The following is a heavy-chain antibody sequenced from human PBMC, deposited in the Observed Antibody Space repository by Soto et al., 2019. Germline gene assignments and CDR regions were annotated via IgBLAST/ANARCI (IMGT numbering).Heavy chain of an antibody. Sequence: EVQLLESGGGLVQPGGSLRLSCAASGFTFSSYAMSWVRQAPGKGLEWLSTISGSGGSTNYADSVKGRFTISRDNFKITLFLQMNSLRAEDTAVYYCAKGVIAAAPNMDVWGKGTTVTVSS. J-gene: IGHJ6*03. CDR2: ISGSGGST. CDR3: AKGVIAAAPNMDV. V-gene: IGHV3-23*01. D-gene: IGHD6-13*01. CDR1: GFTFSSYA.